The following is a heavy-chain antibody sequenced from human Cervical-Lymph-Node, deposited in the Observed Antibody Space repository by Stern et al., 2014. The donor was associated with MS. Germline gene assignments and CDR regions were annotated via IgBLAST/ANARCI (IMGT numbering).Heavy chain of an antibody. CDR3: AKFGGAAAAWFDP. V-gene: IGHV1-69*01. D-gene: IGHD3-16*01. CDR2: IIPSFGTA. CDR1: GGTLSSHG. J-gene: IGHJ5*02. Sequence: QLVQSGAEMKKPGSSVKVSCKASGGTLSSHGIAWVRQAPGQGLEWMGGIIPSFGTANYAQKFQGRLTITADVSTNTAYMELSSLRSEDTAVYYCAKFGGAAAAWFDPWGQGTLVTVSS.